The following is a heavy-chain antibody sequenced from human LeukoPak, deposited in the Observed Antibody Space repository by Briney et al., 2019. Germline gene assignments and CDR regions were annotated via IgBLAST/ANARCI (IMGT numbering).Heavy chain of an antibody. CDR3: STAPAWDLLYYN. Sequence: GESLRLSCAASGFRLSSDYMSWVRQAPGEGLEWVSFVYNGDTYYADSAKGRFTISSDNSKNTLYLQMNNLRAEDTAVYYCSTAPAWDLLYYNWGQGTLVTVSS. CDR1: GFRLSSDY. J-gene: IGHJ4*02. D-gene: IGHD1-26*01. V-gene: IGHV3-53*01. CDR2: VYNGDT.